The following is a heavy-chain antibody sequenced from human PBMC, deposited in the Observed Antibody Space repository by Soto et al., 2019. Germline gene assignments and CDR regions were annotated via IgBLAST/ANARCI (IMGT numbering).Heavy chain of an antibody. CDR3: VMSEGPTSLYYYGLDV. Sequence: PGGSLRLSCAASGFTFSDHYMDWVRQAPGKGLEWVGRTRNKAKGYTTEYAASVKGRFSISRDDSKNSLCLQMNSLTTEDTAVYYCVMSEGPTSLYYYGLDVWGQGTTVTVSS. CDR2: TRNKAKGYTT. V-gene: IGHV3-72*01. D-gene: IGHD1-26*01. CDR1: GFTFSDHY. J-gene: IGHJ6*02.